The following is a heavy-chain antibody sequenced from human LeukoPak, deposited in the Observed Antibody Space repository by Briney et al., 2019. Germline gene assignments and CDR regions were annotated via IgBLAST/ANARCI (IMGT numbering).Heavy chain of an antibody. V-gene: IGHV3-7*01. CDR3: AKDGYYDSSGYYSDAFDI. Sequence: GGSLRLSCAASGLTFSRSWMHWVRQAPGKGLEWVAAIKEDGSQKDYVASVKGRFTISRDNSKNTLYLQMNSLRAEDTAVYYCAKDGYYDSSGYYSDAFDIWGQGTMVTVSS. CDR2: IKEDGSQK. D-gene: IGHD3-22*01. CDR1: GLTFSRSW. J-gene: IGHJ3*02.